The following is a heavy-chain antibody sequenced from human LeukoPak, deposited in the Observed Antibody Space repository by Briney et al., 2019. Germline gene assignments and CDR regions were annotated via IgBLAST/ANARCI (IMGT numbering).Heavy chain of an antibody. D-gene: IGHD2/OR15-2a*01. Sequence: PGGSLRLSCLASGFSFNSYTMNWVREAPGKGLEWVSTISPVSSYTWYAESVKGRFTISRDNPKNSLYLQMDSLRAADSAVYYCVRDVSRRIGMDVWGQGTTVTVSS. J-gene: IGHJ6*02. V-gene: IGHV3-21*01. CDR1: GFSFNSYT. CDR3: VRDVSRRIGMDV. CDR2: ISPVSSYT.